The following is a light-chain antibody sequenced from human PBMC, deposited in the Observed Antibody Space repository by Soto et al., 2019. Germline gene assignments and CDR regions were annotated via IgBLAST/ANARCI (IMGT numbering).Light chain of an antibody. J-gene: IGKJ3*01. CDR1: QSVGTY. CDR2: DAS. V-gene: IGKV3-11*01. CDR3: QQRSNWPGT. Sequence: EIVLTQSPATRSLSPGERAILSCRASQSVGTYLAWYQQKPGQAPRLLIYDASNRATGIPARFGGSGSGTDFTLTINSLEPEDFAVYYCQQRSNWPGTFGPGTKVDIK.